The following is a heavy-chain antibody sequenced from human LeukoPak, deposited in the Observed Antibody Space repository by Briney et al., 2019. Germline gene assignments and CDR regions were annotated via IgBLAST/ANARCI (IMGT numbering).Heavy chain of an antibody. V-gene: IGHV3-30*02. CDR3: AKDLKYGDYVVGAFDI. Sequence: GGSLRLSCAASPFTFSSYGMHWVRQAPGKGLEWVAYIQYDGSNQQYADSVKGRFSISRDSSKNILYLQMNSLRAEDTALYYCAKDLKYGDYVVGAFDIWGQGTMVTVSS. J-gene: IGHJ3*02. D-gene: IGHD4-17*01. CDR1: PFTFSSYG. CDR2: IQYDGSNQ.